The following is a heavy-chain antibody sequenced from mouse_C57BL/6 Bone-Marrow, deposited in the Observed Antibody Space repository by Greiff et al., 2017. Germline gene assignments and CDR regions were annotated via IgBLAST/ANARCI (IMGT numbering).Heavy chain of an antibody. J-gene: IGHJ3*01. Sequence: QVQLQQPGAELVKPGASVKMSCKASGYTFTSYWITWVKQRPGQGLEWIGDIYPGSGSTNYNEKFKSKATLTVDTSSSTAYMQLNSLTSEDSAVYYCANYYGSSPWFAYWGQGTLVTVSA. V-gene: IGHV1-55*01. D-gene: IGHD1-1*01. CDR3: ANYYGSSPWFAY. CDR1: GYTFTSYW. CDR2: IYPGSGST.